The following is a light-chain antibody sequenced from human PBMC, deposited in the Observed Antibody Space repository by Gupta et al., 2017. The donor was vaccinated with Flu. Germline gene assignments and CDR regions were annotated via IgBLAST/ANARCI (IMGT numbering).Light chain of an antibody. CDR2: EVS. Sequence: IVMTQTPLSLSVTTGQPASISCKSRQSLLHSDGKTYLYWYLQKPGQPQPLLIYEVSNRGSGVPDRISGSGSGTXFTLKIXRVEAEDVGVYDCRLSVQHAPTFGXGTKLDIK. CDR3: RLSVQHAPT. V-gene: IGKV2D-29*01. CDR1: QSLLHSDGKTY. J-gene: IGKJ3*01.